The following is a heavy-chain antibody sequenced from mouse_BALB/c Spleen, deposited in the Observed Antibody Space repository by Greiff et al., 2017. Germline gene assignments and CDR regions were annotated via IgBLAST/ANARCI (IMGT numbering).Heavy chain of an antibody. J-gene: IGHJ3*01. CDR3: ARELDSSGPFAY. V-gene: IGHV1-66*01. CDR1: GYSFTSYY. Sequence: QVQLQQSGPELVKPGASVKISCKASGYSFTSYYIHWVKQRPGQGLEWIGWIFPGSGNTKYNEKFKGKATLTADTSSSTAYMQLSSLTSEDSAVYFCARELDSSGPFAYWGQGTLVTVSA. D-gene: IGHD3-2*01. CDR2: IFPGSGNT.